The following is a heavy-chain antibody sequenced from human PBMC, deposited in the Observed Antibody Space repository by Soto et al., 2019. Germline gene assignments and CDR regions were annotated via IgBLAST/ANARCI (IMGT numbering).Heavy chain of an antibody. V-gene: IGHV1-18*01. D-gene: IGHD2-8*01. CDR3: AKNGQPPYYYYGLDV. CDR1: GYTLTSYG. J-gene: IGHJ6*02. CDR2: ISAYNGDT. Sequence: ASVKVSCKASGYTLTSYGISWVRQAPGQGLEWMGWISAYNGDTNYAQKFQGRVSMTIDTSTTTAYMELRSLTSDDTAVYYCAKNGQPPYYYYGLDVWGQGTKVTVSS.